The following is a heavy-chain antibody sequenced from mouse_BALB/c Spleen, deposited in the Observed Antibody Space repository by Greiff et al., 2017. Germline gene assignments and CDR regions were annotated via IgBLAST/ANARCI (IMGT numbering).Heavy chain of an antibody. J-gene: IGHJ2*01. CDR1: GFTFSSYA. Sequence: EVQLVESGGGLVKPGGSLKLSCAASGFTFSSYAMSWVRQTPEKRLEWVASISSGGSTYYPDSVKGRFTISRDNAMNILYLQMSSLRSEDTAMYYCARGYYGYKVPFDYWGQGTTLTVSS. CDR3: ARGYYGYKVPFDY. CDR2: ISSGGST. D-gene: IGHD1-2*01. V-gene: IGHV5-6-5*01.